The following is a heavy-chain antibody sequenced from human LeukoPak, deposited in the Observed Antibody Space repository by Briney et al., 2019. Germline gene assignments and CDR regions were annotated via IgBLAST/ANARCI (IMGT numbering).Heavy chain of an antibody. V-gene: IGHV1-69*05. Sequence: SVKVSCKASGGTFSSYAISWVRQAPGQGLEWMGGIIPIFGTANYAQKFQGRVTITTDESTSTAYMELSSLRSEDTAVYYCASPCSSTSCYTSPFDYWGQGTLVTVSS. D-gene: IGHD2-2*02. CDR1: GGTFSSYA. J-gene: IGHJ4*02. CDR2: IIPIFGTA. CDR3: ASPCSSTSCYTSPFDY.